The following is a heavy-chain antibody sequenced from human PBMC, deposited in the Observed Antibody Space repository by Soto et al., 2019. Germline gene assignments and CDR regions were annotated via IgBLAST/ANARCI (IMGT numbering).Heavy chain of an antibody. V-gene: IGHV3-48*01. CDR1: GFTFTSYS. CDR2: IRGTT. CDR3: AKDRGQQLYLYYFDY. Sequence: GGSLRLSCAASGFTFTSYSMNWVRQAPGKGLEWVSYIRGTTHYADSVKGRFTISRDNARSSLYLQMNSLRADDTAVYYCAKDRGQQLYLYYFDYWGQGTLVTVSS. D-gene: IGHD6-13*01. J-gene: IGHJ4*02.